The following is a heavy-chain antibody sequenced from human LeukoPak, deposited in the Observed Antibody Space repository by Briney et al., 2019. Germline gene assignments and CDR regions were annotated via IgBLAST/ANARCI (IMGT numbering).Heavy chain of an antibody. D-gene: IGHD3-10*01. CDR3: ARDFDTGWDTGSGY. V-gene: IGHV1-18*04. CDR1: RYTFTSYG. J-gene: IGHJ4*02. CDR2: ISGYNGNT. Sequence: ASVKVSCKASRYTFTSYGISWVRQAPGQGLEWMGWISGYNGNTKYAENLQDRVTMTIDTSTSTAYLELRSLRVDDTAIYYFARDFDTGWDTGSGYWGQGTLVTVSS.